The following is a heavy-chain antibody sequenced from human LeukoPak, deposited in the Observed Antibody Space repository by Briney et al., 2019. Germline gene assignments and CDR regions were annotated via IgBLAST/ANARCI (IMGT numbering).Heavy chain of an antibody. CDR2: IYHSGST. J-gene: IGHJ5*02. Sequence: SETLSLTCAVYGGSFSGYYWSWIRQPPGKGLEWIGEIYHSGSTNYNPSLKSRVTISVDKSKNQFSLKLSSVTAADTAVYYCARGGYIVVVPAATPYNWFDPWGQGTLVTVSS. V-gene: IGHV4-34*01. D-gene: IGHD2-2*01. CDR1: GGSFSGYY. CDR3: ARGGYIVVVPAATPYNWFDP.